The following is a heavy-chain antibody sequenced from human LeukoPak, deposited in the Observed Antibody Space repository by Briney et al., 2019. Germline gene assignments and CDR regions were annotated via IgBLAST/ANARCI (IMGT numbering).Heavy chain of an antibody. CDR3: ARVSITMVRGIYYYYYMDV. CDR2: IIPIFGTA. J-gene: IGHJ6*03. V-gene: IGHV1-69*13. D-gene: IGHD3-10*01. Sequence: GASVKVSCKASGYTFTSYAMNWVRQAPGQGLEWMGGIIPIFGTANYAQKFQGRVTITADESTSTAYMELSSLRSEDTAVYYCARVSITMVRGIYYYYYMDVWGKGTTVTISS. CDR1: GYTFTSYA.